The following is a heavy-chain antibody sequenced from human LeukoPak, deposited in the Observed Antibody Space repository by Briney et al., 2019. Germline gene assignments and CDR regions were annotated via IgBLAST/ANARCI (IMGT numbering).Heavy chain of an antibody. CDR1: GGSISSGGYS. V-gene: IGHV4-30-2*01. CDR2: IYHSGNT. Sequence: SQTLSLTCAVSGGSISSGGYSWSWIRQPPGKGLEWIGYIYHSGNTYYNPSLKSRVTISVDRSKNQFSLKLSSVTAADTAVYYCAGKIQLWLGDAFDIWGQGTMVTVSS. J-gene: IGHJ3*02. D-gene: IGHD5-18*01. CDR3: AGKIQLWLGDAFDI.